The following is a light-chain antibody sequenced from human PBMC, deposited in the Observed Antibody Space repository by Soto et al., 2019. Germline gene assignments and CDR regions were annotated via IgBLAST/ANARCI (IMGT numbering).Light chain of an antibody. CDR3: QQYKSWPPFT. J-gene: IGKJ5*01. CDR2: GAS. Sequence: EIVMTQSPATLSVSPGASATLSCRASQSLGKSLAWYQQKAGHAPRLLIYGASTRATGIPARFSGSGSGTEFTLTVSSLQSEDFAVYYCQQYKSWPPFTFGQGTRLEI. CDR1: QSLGKS. V-gene: IGKV3-15*01.